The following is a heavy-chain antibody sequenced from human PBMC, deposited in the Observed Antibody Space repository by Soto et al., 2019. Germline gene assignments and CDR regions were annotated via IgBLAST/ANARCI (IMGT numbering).Heavy chain of an antibody. J-gene: IGHJ2*01. CDR2: ISSSGSTI. CDR3: ARDPVVVVDATNPNWYFDL. Sequence: GGSLRLSCAASGFTFSDYYMSWIRQAPGKGLEWVSYISSSGSTIYYADSVKGRFTISRDNAKNSLYLQMNSLRAEDTAVYYCARDPVVVVDATNPNWYFDLWGRGTLVTVSS. V-gene: IGHV3-11*01. CDR1: GFTFSDYY. D-gene: IGHD2-15*01.